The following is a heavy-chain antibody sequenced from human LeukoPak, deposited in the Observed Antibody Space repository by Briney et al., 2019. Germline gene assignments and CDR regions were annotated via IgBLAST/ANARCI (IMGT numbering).Heavy chain of an antibody. CDR2: IYSGGGT. Sequence: PGGFLRLSCAASGFIVSNNYMSWVRQAPGKGLEWVSLIYSGGGTYYTDSVKGRFTISRDNSKNTLYLQMNSLRAEDTAVYYCARAPTVTAFFDCWGQGTLVTVSS. CDR1: GFIVSNNY. D-gene: IGHD4-17*01. J-gene: IGHJ4*02. V-gene: IGHV3-53*01. CDR3: ARAPTVTAFFDC.